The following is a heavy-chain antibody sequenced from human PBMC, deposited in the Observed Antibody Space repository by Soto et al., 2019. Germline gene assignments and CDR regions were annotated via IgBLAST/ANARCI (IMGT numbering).Heavy chain of an antibody. CDR2: ISAYNGNT. D-gene: IGHD3-3*01. V-gene: IGHV1-18*01. CDR1: GYTFTSYG. Sequence: ASVKVSCKASGYTFTSYGISWVRQAPGQGLEWMGWISAYNGNTNYAQKLQGRVTMTTDTSTSTAYMELRSLRSDDTAVYYCARGPVEHYDFWSYFDYWGQGTLVTVSS. CDR3: ARGPVEHYDFWSYFDY. J-gene: IGHJ4*02.